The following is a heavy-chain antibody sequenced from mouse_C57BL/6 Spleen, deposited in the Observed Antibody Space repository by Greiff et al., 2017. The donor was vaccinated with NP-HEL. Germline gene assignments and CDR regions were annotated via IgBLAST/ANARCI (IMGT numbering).Heavy chain of an antibody. V-gene: IGHV1-64*01. CDR3: ARTPYGSSPYYFDY. CDR2: IHPNSGST. CDR1: GYTFTSYW. Sequence: QVQLQQPGAELVKPGAPVKLSCKASGYTFTSYWMHWVKQRPGQGLEWIGMIHPNSGSTNYNEKFKSKATLTVDKSSSTAYMQLSSLTSEDSAVYYCARTPYGSSPYYFDYWGQGTTLTVSS. D-gene: IGHD1-1*01. J-gene: IGHJ2*01.